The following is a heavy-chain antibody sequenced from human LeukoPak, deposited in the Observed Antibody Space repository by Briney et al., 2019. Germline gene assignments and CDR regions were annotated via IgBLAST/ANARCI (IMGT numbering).Heavy chain of an antibody. V-gene: IGHV3-21*01. J-gene: IGHJ4*02. CDR1: GFTFSSYS. D-gene: IGHD6-19*01. CDR3: ARDRGGSGPTTTDL. CDR2: ISSSGSYI. Sequence: GGSLRLSGAGSGFTFSSYSMNWVRQAPGKGLEWVSSISSSGSYIYYADSVKGRFTISRDNAKNSLYLQMTSLRAEDTAVYYCARDRGGSGPTTTDLWGQGTLVTVSS.